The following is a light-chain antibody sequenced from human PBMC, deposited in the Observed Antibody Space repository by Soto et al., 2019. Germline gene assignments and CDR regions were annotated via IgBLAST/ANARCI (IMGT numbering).Light chain of an antibody. J-gene: IGKJ2*01. CDR3: QQFNSYPLYT. V-gene: IGKV1-13*02. CDR2: DAS. Sequence: AIQLTQSPSSLSASVGDRVTITCRANQGISSALAWYQQKPGKAPKLLIYDASSLESGVPSRFSGSGSGTDFTLTISSLQPEDFATYYCQQFNSYPLYTFGQGTKLEIK. CDR1: QGISSA.